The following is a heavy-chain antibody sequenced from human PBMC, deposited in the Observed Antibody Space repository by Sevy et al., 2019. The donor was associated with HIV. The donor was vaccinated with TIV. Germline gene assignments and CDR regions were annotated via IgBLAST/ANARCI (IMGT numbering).Heavy chain of an antibody. CDR1: GASINTNY. CDR2: IYNRGNTDYNT. J-gene: IGHJ4*02. Sequence: SETLSLTCIVSGASINTNYWSWIRQPAGKGLELIGRIYNRGNTDYNTNYNPSLESRVSMSIDTSKNQFSLNLGSVTVADTAVYYCARAVFSTSGTYYFDYWGQGTLVTVSS. CDR3: ARAVFSTSGTYYFDY. D-gene: IGHD5-12*01. V-gene: IGHV4-4*07.